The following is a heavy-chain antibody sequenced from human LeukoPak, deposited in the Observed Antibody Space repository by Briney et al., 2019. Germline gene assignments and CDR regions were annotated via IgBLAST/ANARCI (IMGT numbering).Heavy chain of an antibody. V-gene: IGHV1-69*01. J-gene: IGHJ6*02. CDR2: IIPIFGTA. D-gene: IGHD2-2*01. CDR1: GGTFSSYA. CDR3: ATHLGYCSSTSCSIYYYYYYGMDV. Sequence: ASVKISCKASGGTFSSYAISWVRQAPGQGLEWMGGIIPIFGTANYAQKFQGRVTITADESTSTAYMELSSLRSEGTAVYYCATHLGYCSSTSCSIYYYYYYGMDVWGQGTTVTVSS.